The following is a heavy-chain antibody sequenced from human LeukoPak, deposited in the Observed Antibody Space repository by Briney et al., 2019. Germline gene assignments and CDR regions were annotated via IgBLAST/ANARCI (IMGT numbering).Heavy chain of an antibody. CDR1: GFTFSSYW. D-gene: IGHD5-12*01. Sequence: HPGGSPRLSCAASGFTFSSYWMSWVRQAPGKGLQSVAYISQDVSHKYYVDSVKGRFTISRDNAKNSLHLEMNSLRAEDTALYYCARVGYNGWNFENWGQGTLVTVSS. CDR2: ISQDVSHK. V-gene: IGHV3-7*01. J-gene: IGHJ4*02. CDR3: ARVGYNGWNFEN.